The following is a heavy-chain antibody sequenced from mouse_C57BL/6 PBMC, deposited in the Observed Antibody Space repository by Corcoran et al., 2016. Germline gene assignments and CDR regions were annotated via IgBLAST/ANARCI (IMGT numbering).Heavy chain of an antibody. CDR1: GYAFSSYW. Sequence: QVQLQQSGTELVKPGASVKISCKASGYAFSSYWMNWVKQRPGKGLEWIGQIYPGDGDTNYNGKFKGKATLTADKSASTAYMQLSSLTSEDSAVYFCARLHYGSSYVDYWGQGTTLTVSS. CDR2: IYPGDGDT. D-gene: IGHD1-1*01. CDR3: ARLHYGSSYVDY. J-gene: IGHJ2*01. V-gene: IGHV1-80*01.